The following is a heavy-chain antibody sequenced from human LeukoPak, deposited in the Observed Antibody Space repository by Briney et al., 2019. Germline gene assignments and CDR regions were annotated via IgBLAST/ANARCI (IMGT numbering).Heavy chain of an antibody. V-gene: IGHV1-2*02. Sequence: ASVKVSCKASGYTFTGYYMHWVRQAPGQVLEWMGWINPNSGGTNYAQKFQGRVTMTRDTSISTAYMELSRLRSDDTAVYYCVRVAYREMTTVTKLRVEPAFDIWGQGTMVTVS. CDR2: INPNSGGT. CDR1: GYTFTGYY. CDR3: VRVAYREMTTVTKLRVEPAFDI. J-gene: IGHJ3*02. D-gene: IGHD4-17*01.